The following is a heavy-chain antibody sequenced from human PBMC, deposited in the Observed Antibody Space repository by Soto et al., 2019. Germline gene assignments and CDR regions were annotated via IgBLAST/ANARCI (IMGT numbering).Heavy chain of an antibody. CDR3: ARRGSGSYYDY. Sequence: EVQRLESGGGWVQPGGSLRLSCAASGFTFSSYAMRWVRQAPVKGLEWVSAISGSGGSTYYADSVKGRFTISRDNSKNTLYLQMNSLRAEDTAVYYCARRGSGSYYDYWGQGTLVTVSS. J-gene: IGHJ4*02. D-gene: IGHD1-26*01. CDR1: GFTFSSYA. CDR2: ISGSGGST. V-gene: IGHV3-23*01.